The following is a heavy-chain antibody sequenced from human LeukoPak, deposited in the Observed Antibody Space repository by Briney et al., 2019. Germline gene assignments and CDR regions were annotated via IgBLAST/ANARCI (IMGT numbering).Heavy chain of an antibody. CDR1: GYRFIYYS. Sequence: ASVKVSCKASGYRFIYYSLHWVRQAPGQGLEWMAMINPSDGSTTYAQNFQGRIAVTTDTSTSTLYMDLSSLRSEDTAVYYCAREDPQLPGVSSPHFENWGQGTLVSVSS. CDR3: AREDPQLPGVSSPHFEN. D-gene: IGHD1-1*01. CDR2: INPSDGST. J-gene: IGHJ4*02. V-gene: IGHV1-46*01.